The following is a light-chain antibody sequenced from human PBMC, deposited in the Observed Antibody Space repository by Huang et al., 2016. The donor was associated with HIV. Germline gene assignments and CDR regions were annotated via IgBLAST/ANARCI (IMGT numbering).Light chain of an antibody. CDR1: QPVLYSSNKTHVPMNC. V-gene: IGKV4-1*01. Sequence: DIVMTQSPDSLAVPLGERATISCVSSQPVLYSSNKTHVPMNCLAWYTKKPGQPPKLLIYCASSRASGVPDRFSGSWSGTDFTLTISSLQAEDVAVYYCQQHYTTPWTFGQGTKVEIK. CDR3: QQHYTTPWT. J-gene: IGKJ1*01. CDR2: CAS.